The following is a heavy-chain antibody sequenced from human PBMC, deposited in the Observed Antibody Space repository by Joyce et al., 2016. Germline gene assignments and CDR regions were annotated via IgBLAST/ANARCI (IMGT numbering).Heavy chain of an antibody. CDR2: ISWNSGHI. D-gene: IGHD3-9*01. J-gene: IGHJ6*02. CDR1: GFTFDDYA. CDR3: AKDRNDTSYYGMDV. Sequence: EVQLVESGGGLLQPGRSLRLSCAASGFTFDDYAMHWIRQAPGKGLEWVSGISWNSGHIGYAESVKGRFTISRDNANNSLYLQMNSLRAEDTALYYCAKDRNDTSYYGMDVWGQGTTVTVSS. V-gene: IGHV3-9*01.